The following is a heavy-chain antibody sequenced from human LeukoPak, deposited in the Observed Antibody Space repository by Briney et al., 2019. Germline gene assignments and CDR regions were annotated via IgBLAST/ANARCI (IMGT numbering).Heavy chain of an antibody. D-gene: IGHD3-16*01. CDR3: AREWGYFDY. J-gene: IGHJ4*02. CDR1: GGSISGYH. Sequence: PSETLSLTCTVSGGSISGYHWSWIRQPPGKGLEWIGYMYYSGSTNYNPSLKSRVTISVDTSKNQFSLKLSSVTAADTAVYYCAREWGYFDYWGQESLVTVSS. V-gene: IGHV4-59*12. CDR2: MYYSGST.